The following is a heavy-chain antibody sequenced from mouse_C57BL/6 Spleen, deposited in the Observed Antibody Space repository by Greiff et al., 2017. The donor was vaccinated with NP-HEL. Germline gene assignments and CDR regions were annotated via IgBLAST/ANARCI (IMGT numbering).Heavy chain of an antibody. Sequence: EVHLVESGGGLVKPGGSLKLSCAASGFTFSDYGMHWVRQAPEKGLEWVAYISSGSSTIYYADTVKGRFTISRDNAKNTLFLQMTSLRSEDTAMYYCARPSHYYGSSYPFAYWGQGTLVTVSA. CDR2: ISSGSSTI. CDR1: GFTFSDYG. V-gene: IGHV5-17*01. J-gene: IGHJ3*01. D-gene: IGHD1-1*01. CDR3: ARPSHYYGSSYPFAY.